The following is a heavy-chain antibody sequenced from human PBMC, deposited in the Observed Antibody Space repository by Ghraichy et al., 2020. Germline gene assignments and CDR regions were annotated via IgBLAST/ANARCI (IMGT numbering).Heavy chain of an antibody. V-gene: IGHV4-39*01. Sequence: ETLSLTCTVSGGSISSSSYYWGWIRQPPGKGLEWIGSIYYSGSTYYNPSLKSRVTISVDTSKNQFSLKLSSVTAADTAVYYCARPSSETWGQGTLVTVSS. J-gene: IGHJ4*02. CDR2: IYYSGST. CDR1: GGSISSSSYY. D-gene: IGHD3-22*01. CDR3: ARPSSET.